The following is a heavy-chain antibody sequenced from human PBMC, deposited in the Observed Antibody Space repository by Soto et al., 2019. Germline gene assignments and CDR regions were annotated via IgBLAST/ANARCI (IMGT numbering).Heavy chain of an antibody. CDR1: GFTFSSYG. D-gene: IGHD6-6*01. J-gene: IGHJ5*02. V-gene: IGHV3-33*01. Sequence: GGSLRLSCAASGFTFSSYGMHWVRQAPGKGLEWVAVIWYDGSNKYYADSVKGRFTISRDNSKNTLYLQMNSLRAEDTAVYYCARDKAEYSSSSQGVSDWFDHCGQGTLVTVSS. CDR2: IWYDGSNK. CDR3: ARDKAEYSSSSQGVSDWFDH.